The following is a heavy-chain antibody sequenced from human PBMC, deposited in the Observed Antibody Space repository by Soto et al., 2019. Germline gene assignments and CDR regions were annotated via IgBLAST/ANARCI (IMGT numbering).Heavy chain of an antibody. D-gene: IGHD3-10*01. V-gene: IGHV1-69*12. CDR1: GGTFSNFA. Sequence: QVQLVQSGAEVKKPGSSVKVSCKASGGTFSNFALISWVRQAPGLGLEWMGGIIPIDATVNYAQKFQGRITLTADESTTTAYMDLGSLSSEDTAVYYCARDLLGFGYTYGDVWGQGTTVTVSS. CDR2: IIPIDATV. J-gene: IGHJ6*01. CDR3: ARDLLGFGYTYGDV.